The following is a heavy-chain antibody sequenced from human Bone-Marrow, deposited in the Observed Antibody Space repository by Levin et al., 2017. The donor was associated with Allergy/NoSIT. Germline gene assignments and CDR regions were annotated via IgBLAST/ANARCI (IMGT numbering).Heavy chain of an antibody. CDR3: TTDRD. CDR2: IKGQVDGGTA. Sequence: GGSLRLSCLASGLTVASARMNWVRQTPGKGLEWLGRIKGQVDGGTADYATAVKGRFTISRDDSKETFYLQMNTLTAEDTGVYFCTTDRDWGQGTVVTVSS. J-gene: IGHJ4*02. V-gene: IGHV3-15*01. CDR1: GLTVASAR.